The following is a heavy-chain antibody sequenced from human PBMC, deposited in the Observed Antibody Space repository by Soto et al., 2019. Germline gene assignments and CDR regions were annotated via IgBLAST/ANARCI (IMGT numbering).Heavy chain of an antibody. CDR2: IIPIFGTA. CDR1: GGTFSSYA. D-gene: IGHD2-2*02. Sequence: SVKVSCKASGGTFSSYAISWVRQAPGQGLGWMGGIIPIFGTANYAQKFQGRVTITADESTSTAYMELSSLRSEDTAVYYCARAGIVVVPAAIGGSYYYYYGMDVWGQGTTVTVSS. V-gene: IGHV1-69*13. J-gene: IGHJ6*02. CDR3: ARAGIVVVPAAIGGSYYYYYGMDV.